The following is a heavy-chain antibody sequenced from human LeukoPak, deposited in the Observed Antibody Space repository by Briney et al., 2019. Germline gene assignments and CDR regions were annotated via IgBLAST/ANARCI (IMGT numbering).Heavy chain of an antibody. D-gene: IGHD3-10*01. CDR1: GGSISSYY. V-gene: IGHV4-59*01. CDR3: ARGIRGVMGNWFDP. Sequence: SETLSLTCTVSGGSISSYYWSWIRQPPGKGLEWIGYIYYSGSTNYKPSLKSRVTISVDTSKNQFSLKLSSVTAADTAVYYCARGIRGVMGNWFDPWGQGTLVTVSS. J-gene: IGHJ5*02. CDR2: IYYSGST.